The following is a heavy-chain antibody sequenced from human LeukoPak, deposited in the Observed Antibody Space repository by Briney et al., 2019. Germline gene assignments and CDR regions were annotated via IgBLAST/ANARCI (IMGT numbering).Heavy chain of an antibody. V-gene: IGHV4-39*01. J-gene: IGHJ4*02. CDR1: GGSVSSTTYY. Sequence: SETLSLTCTVSGGSVSSTTYYWSWIRQPPGKGLEWIASINYSGSTYYNPSLKSRVTISVGTSENQFSLKLSSVTAADTAVYYCARYVVYGSGKYYFDYWGQGTLVTVSS. D-gene: IGHD3-10*01. CDR2: INYSGST. CDR3: ARYVVYGSGKYYFDY.